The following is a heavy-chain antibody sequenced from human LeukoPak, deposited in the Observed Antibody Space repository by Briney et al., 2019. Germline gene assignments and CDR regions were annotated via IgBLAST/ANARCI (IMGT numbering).Heavy chain of an antibody. CDR1: GDSLSSYY. Sequence: SETLSLTCTLSGDSLSSYYWSWIRQPPGKGLEWIGFIYYSGSTNYNPSLKSRGTISVGTSNSQFSLRLRSVTAADTAVYYCARHLRGYSYGPFDSWGQGALVAVSS. J-gene: IGHJ4*02. CDR2: IYYSGST. V-gene: IGHV4-59*08. CDR3: ARHLRGYSYGPFDS. D-gene: IGHD5-18*01.